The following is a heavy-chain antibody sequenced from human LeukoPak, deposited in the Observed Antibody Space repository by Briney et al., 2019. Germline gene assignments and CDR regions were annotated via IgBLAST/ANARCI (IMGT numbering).Heavy chain of an antibody. Sequence: PGGSLRLSCAASGFAFSSFAMSWVRQAPGEGLEWVSTISGSGGSTYYADSVKGRFTISRDNSKNTLYLQMNSLRAEDTAVYYCAKACLDCAYWGQGTLVTVSS. CDR3: AKACLDCAY. CDR2: ISGSGGST. J-gene: IGHJ4*02. V-gene: IGHV3-23*01. CDR1: GFAFSSFA. D-gene: IGHD2-21*01.